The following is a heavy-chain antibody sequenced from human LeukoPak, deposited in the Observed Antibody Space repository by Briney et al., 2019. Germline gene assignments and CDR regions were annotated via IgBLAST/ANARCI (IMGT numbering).Heavy chain of an antibody. D-gene: IGHD3-10*01. CDR1: GGSFSGYY. CDR3: ARGHYYGSGSYVD. J-gene: IGHJ4*02. V-gene: IGHV4-34*01. CDR2: INHSGST. Sequence: SETLSLTRAVYGGSFSGYYWSWIRQPPGKGLEWIGEINHSGSTNYNPSLKSRVTISVDTSKNQFSLKLSSVTAADTAVYYCARGHYYGSGSYVDWGQGTLVTVSS.